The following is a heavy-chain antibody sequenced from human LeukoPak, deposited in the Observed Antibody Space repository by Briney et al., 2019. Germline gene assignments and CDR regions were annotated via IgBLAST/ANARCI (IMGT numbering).Heavy chain of an antibody. Sequence: SETLSLTCAVYGGSFSGYYWSWIRQPPGKGLEWIGSIYYSGSTYYNPSLKSRVTISVDTSKNQFSLKLSSVTAADTAVYYCARLFSSGHDYWGQGTLVTVSS. J-gene: IGHJ4*02. CDR3: ARLFSSGHDY. CDR1: GGSFSGYY. CDR2: IYYSGST. D-gene: IGHD6-19*01. V-gene: IGHV4-34*01.